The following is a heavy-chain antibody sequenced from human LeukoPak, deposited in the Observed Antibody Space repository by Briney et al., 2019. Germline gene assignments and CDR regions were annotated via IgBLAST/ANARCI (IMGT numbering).Heavy chain of an antibody. CDR1: GGSISSYY. D-gene: IGHD3-22*01. CDR2: IYYSGST. Sequence: SETLSLTCTVSGGSISSYYWSWIRQPPGKGPEWIGYIYYSGSTNYNPSLKSRVTISVDTSKNQFSLKLSSVTAADTAVYYCARPYYDSSGYYHDAFDIWGQGTMVTVSS. J-gene: IGHJ3*02. CDR3: ARPYYDSSGYYHDAFDI. V-gene: IGHV4-59*08.